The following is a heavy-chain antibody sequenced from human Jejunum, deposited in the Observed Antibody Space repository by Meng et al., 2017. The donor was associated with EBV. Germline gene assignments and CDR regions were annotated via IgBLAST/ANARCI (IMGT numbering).Heavy chain of an antibody. D-gene: IGHD3-10*01. J-gene: IGHJ4*02. CDR1: CVSVTSCTYH. CDR3: AKSRSSTPGVVDY. V-gene: IGHV4-61*01. Sequence: ESDQGLLEPSATLASPCTVSCVSVTSCTYHWGCIRQSPGKRLEWIGYIYDTGTTIYNPSLKSRVSIFLETSKNLFSLKLNSVTTAATAVYYCAKSRSSTPGVVDYWGQGTLVTVSS. CDR2: IYDTGTT.